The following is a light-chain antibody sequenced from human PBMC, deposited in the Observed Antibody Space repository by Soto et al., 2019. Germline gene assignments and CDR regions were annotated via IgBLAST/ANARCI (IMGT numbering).Light chain of an antibody. CDR1: QDVSIF. CDR2: DAS. CDR3: HQYNSWPRGT. Sequence: EILLAQSPATLSLSPGERATLSCKASQDVSIFLAWYQQKPGQAPRLLIHDASNRATGVPARFSGSGSGTEFTLTISSLQSEDSAVYYCHQYNSWPRGTFGPGTKVEIK. V-gene: IGKV3D-15*01. J-gene: IGKJ3*01.